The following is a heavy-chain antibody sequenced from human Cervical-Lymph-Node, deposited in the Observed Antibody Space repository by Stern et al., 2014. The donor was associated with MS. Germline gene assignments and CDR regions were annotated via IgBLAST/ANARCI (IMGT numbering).Heavy chain of an antibody. CDR2: ITPILGIT. J-gene: IGHJ4*02. D-gene: IGHD1-26*01. CDR3: ARNRGSYRHAEFDF. V-gene: IGHV1-69*09. CDR1: GGTFSSYT. Sequence: MQLGESGAEVREPGSSVTVSCRASGGTFSSYTITWVRQAPGQGLEWVGRITPILGITNYAQNFQGRVTITADKSSGTAYLDLNSLRSEDTAVYFCARNRGSYRHAEFDFWGQGTLVSVSS.